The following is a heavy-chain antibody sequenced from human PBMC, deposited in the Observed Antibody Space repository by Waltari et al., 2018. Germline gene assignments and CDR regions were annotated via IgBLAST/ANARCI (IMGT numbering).Heavy chain of an antibody. CDR1: GGSIATPKHY. V-gene: IGHV4-39*01. J-gene: IGHJ3*01. D-gene: IGHD5-12*01. CDR2: ISYAGTT. Sequence: QLQLQESGPGPVKPSETLYLTCSVSGGSIATPKHYWSLILQPPGQGLEWIGTISYAGTTYTTPALRSRLTMSRDTSKNQLSLTLGSTTAADTAVYYCATYIGASVGTAAFDVWGQGTMVTVSS. CDR3: ATYIGASVGTAAFDV.